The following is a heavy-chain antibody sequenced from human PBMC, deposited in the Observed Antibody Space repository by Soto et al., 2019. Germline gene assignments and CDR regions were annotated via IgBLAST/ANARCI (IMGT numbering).Heavy chain of an antibody. CDR3: ARDCSGGSCYPGMDV. V-gene: IGHV3-21*01. CDR2: ISSSGYI. CDR1: GFNFNSYT. J-gene: IGHJ6*02. D-gene: IGHD2-15*01. Sequence: EVQLVESGGGLVKPGGSLRLSCAASGFNFNSYTINWVRQAPGKRLEWLSSISSSGYIFSTDSVRGRFTISRDNAKNSEYLQINSLRAADTAVYFCARDCSGGSCYPGMDVWGQGTTVTVSS.